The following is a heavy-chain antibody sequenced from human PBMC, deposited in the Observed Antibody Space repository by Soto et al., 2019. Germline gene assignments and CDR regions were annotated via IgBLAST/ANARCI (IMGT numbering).Heavy chain of an antibody. CDR3: ARDGGDSSGYYHWYFDL. Sequence: QVQLQESGPGLVKPSQTLSLTCTVSGGSISSGGYYWSWIRQHPGKGLEWIGYISYSGSTYYNPSLKSRVTISVDTSKNQFSLKLSSVTAAATAVYYCARDGGDSSGYYHWYFDLWGRGTLVTVSS. CDR2: ISYSGST. J-gene: IGHJ2*01. V-gene: IGHV4-31*03. D-gene: IGHD3-22*01. CDR1: GGSISSGGYY.